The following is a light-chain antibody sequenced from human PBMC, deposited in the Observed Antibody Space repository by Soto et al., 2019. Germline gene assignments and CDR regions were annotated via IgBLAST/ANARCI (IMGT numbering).Light chain of an antibody. CDR2: GAS. V-gene: IGKV3-20*01. Sequence: EIVLTQSPGTLFLSPGARATLSCRASKSVSSIYLAWYQQKPGQAPRLLIYGASSRATGIPDRLSGCGSGTDFTLTISRLEPEDFAVYYCQHYGSTLFTFGPGTKVDI. J-gene: IGKJ3*01. CDR1: KSVSSIY. CDR3: QHYGSTLFT.